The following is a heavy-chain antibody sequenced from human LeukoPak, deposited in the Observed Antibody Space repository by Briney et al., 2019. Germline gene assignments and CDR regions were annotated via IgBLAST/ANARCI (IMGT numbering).Heavy chain of an antibody. Sequence: PSETLSLTCTVSSGSFSSSSYFCGWIRQPPGMGLEWIATINYSGTTYYNPSLKSRVTTSVDTSNNQFSLKLSSVTAADTAVYYCARLRGGVHRWGDWGQGALVTVSS. CDR2: INYSGTT. J-gene: IGHJ4*01. V-gene: IGHV4-39*01. CDR1: SGSFSSSSYF. CDR3: ARLRGGVHRWGD. D-gene: IGHD3-16*01.